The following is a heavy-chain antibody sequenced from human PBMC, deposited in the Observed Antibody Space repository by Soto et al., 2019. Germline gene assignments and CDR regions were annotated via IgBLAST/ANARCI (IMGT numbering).Heavy chain of an antibody. Sequence: EVPLLESGGGLVQPGGSLRLSCAASGFTCSSYATSWVRQAPGTALQWVSAISGSGGSTSYADSVKGRFTISSDNAKNKLYLQMNSLRAEDTAVYYCAKRTVLYWIQLWGGYFCYWGKGTLVTVSS. CDR3: AKRTVLYWIQLWGGYFCY. J-gene: IGHJ4*02. V-gene: IGHV3-23*01. D-gene: IGHD5-18*01. CDR1: GFTCSSYA. CDR2: ISGSGGST.